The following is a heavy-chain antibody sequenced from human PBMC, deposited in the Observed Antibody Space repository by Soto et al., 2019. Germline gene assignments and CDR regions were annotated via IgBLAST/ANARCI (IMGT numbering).Heavy chain of an antibody. CDR2: ITPYNGKT. CDR1: GYTFTGYY. CDR3: ARDTSHYFDH. Sequence: ASVKVSCKASGYTFTGYYIHWVRQAPGQGLEWMGWITPYNGKTHYAQKFQDRVTMTTDTAATTAYMELRSLTSDDSAMYFCARDTSHYFDHWGQGMLVTVSS. J-gene: IGHJ4*02. D-gene: IGHD2-2*01. V-gene: IGHV1-18*04.